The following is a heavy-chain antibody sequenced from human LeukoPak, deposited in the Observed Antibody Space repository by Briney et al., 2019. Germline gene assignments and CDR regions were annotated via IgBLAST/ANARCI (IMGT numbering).Heavy chain of an antibody. J-gene: IGHJ4*02. Sequence: GGSLRLSCAASGFSFSSFEMNWVRQAPGKGLEWVSYITSSASTIYYADSVKGRFTISRDNAKNSLYLQMNSLRAEDTAVYYCARDVTLGNFDYWGQGILVIVSS. CDR3: ARDVTLGNFDY. CDR1: GFSFSSFE. CDR2: ITSSASTI. D-gene: IGHD3-16*01. V-gene: IGHV3-48*03.